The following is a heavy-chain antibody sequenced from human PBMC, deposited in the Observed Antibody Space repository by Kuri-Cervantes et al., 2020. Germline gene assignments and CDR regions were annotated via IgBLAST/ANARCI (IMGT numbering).Heavy chain of an antibody. CDR2: IYYSGST. CDR1: GGSISSSSYY. V-gene: IGHV4-39*07. J-gene: IGHJ4*02. CDR3: ARGDSSAFFDY. Sequence: SETLSLTCTVSGGSISSSSYYWGWIRQPPGKGLEWIGSIYYSGSTYYNPSLKSRVTISVDTSKNQFSLKPSSVTAADTAVYYCARGDSSAFFDYWGQGTLVTVSS. D-gene: IGHD3-10*01.